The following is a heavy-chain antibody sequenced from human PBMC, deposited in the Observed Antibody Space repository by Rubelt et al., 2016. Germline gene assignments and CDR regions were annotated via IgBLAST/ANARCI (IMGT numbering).Heavy chain of an antibody. CDR2: IYWHDDK. Sequence: QITLKESGPTLVKPTQTLTLTCTFSGFSLTTTGVGVGWIRQPPGKALEWLALIYWHDDKRYSPSLKSRLTITKDTSKNHVVLTMTSMDPVDTATYYFAHYGDYRFGWYFDVWGRGTLVTVSS. V-gene: IGHV2-5*01. J-gene: IGHJ2*01. D-gene: IGHD4-11*01. CDR3: AHYGDYRFGWYFDV. CDR1: GFSLTTTGVG.